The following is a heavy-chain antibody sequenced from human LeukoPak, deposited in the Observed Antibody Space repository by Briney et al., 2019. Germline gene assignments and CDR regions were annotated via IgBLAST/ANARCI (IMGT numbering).Heavy chain of an antibody. D-gene: IGHD3-10*02. CDR3: AELGITMIGGV. Sequence: HPGGSLRLSCAASGFTFSSYEMNWVRQAPGKGLEWVSYISSSGSTIYYADSVKGRFTISRDNAKNSLYLQMNSLRAEDTAIYYCAELGITMIGGVWGKGTTVTISS. J-gene: IGHJ6*04. V-gene: IGHV3-48*03. CDR1: GFTFSSYE. CDR2: ISSSGSTI.